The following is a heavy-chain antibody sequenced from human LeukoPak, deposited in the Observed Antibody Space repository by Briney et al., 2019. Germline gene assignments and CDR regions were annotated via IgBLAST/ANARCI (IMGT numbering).Heavy chain of an antibody. V-gene: IGHV3-74*01. CDR1: GFTFSRYW. CDR3: ARGRPAVAGLYYFDY. D-gene: IGHD6-19*01. Sequence: QAGGSLRLSCAASGFTFSRYWMHWVRQAPGKGLVWVSRINSEGSSTSYADSVKGRFTISRDNSKNTLYLQMNSLRAEDTAVYYCARGRPAVAGLYYFDYWGQGTLVTVSS. J-gene: IGHJ4*02. CDR2: INSEGSST.